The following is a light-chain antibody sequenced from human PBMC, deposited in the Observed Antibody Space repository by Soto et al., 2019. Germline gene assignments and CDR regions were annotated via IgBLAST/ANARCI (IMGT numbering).Light chain of an antibody. CDR2: DVN. CDR3: TSYTRSSTYV. V-gene: IGLV2-14*03. J-gene: IGLJ1*01. Sequence: QSVLTKPSSVSGSPGQSITISCTGTSSDIGAYNYVSWYQQHPGKAPKLMIYDVNNRPSGVSNRFSGSKSGNTASLTISGLQAEDEADYFCTSYTRSSTYVFGTGTKVTVL. CDR1: SSDIGAYNY.